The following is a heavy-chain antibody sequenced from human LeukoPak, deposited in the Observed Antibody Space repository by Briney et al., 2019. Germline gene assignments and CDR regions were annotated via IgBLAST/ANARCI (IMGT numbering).Heavy chain of an antibody. D-gene: IGHD3-3*01. V-gene: IGHV4-59*01. Sequence: PSETLSLTCTVSGGSISSYYWSWIRQPPGKGLEWIGYIYYSGSTNYNPSLKSRVTISVDTSKNQFSLKLSSVTAADTAVYYCARLGFWSVHRVYAMDVWGQGTTVTVSS. CDR1: GGSISSYY. CDR3: ARLGFWSVHRVYAMDV. J-gene: IGHJ6*02. CDR2: IYYSGST.